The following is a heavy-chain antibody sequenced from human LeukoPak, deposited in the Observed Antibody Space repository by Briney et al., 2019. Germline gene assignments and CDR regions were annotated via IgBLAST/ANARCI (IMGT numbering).Heavy chain of an antibody. J-gene: IGHJ4*02. V-gene: IGHV3-30*02. CDR1: GFTFSSYG. CDR2: IRFDGSNK. D-gene: IGHD3-22*01. Sequence: GGSLRLSCAAFGFTFSSYGIHWVRQAPGKGLEWVAFIRFDGSNKYYADSVKGRFTISRDNSKNTLYLQMNSLRAEDTAVYYCAKDLSTYYHDSRTPDYWGQGTQVTVSS. CDR3: AKDLSTYYHDSRTPDY.